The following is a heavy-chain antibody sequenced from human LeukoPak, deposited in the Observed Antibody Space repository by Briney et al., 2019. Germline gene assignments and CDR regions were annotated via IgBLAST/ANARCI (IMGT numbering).Heavy chain of an antibody. CDR3: ARASGYCSSTSCHGVFHRNWFDP. D-gene: IGHD2-2*01. CDR1: GGSFSGYY. CDR2: INHSGST. Sequence: ASETLSLTXAVYGGSFSGYYWSWICQPPGKGLEWIGEINHSGSTNYNPSLKSRVTRSVDTSKNQFSLKLSSVTAADTAVYYCARASGYCSSTSCHGVFHRNWFDPWGQGTLVTVSS. J-gene: IGHJ5*02. V-gene: IGHV4-34*01.